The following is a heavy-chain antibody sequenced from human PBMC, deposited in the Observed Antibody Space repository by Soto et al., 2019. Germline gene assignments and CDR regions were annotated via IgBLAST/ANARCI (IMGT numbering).Heavy chain of an antibody. CDR2: ISSSSSYI. V-gene: IGHV3-21*01. J-gene: IGHJ5*02. D-gene: IGHD6-6*01. Sequence: VQLVESGGGLVKPGGSLRLSCAASGFTFSGYSMNWVRQAPGKGLEWVSSISSSSSYIYYADSVKGRFTISRDNAKNSLYLQMNSLRAEDTAVYYCARDMRPEKALVLVGHNWFDPWGQGTLVTVSS. CDR3: ARDMRPEKALVLVGHNWFDP. CDR1: GFTFSGYS.